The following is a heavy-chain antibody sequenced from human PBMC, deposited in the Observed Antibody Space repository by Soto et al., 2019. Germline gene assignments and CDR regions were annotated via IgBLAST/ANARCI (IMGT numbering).Heavy chain of an antibody. V-gene: IGHV4-59*01. CDR1: GGSIGSYY. D-gene: IGHD3-22*01. Sequence: QVQLQESGPGLVKPSETLSLTCTVSGGSIGSYYWSWIGQPPGKGLEWIGYIYYSGSTNYNPSLKNRVTISVDTSKNQFSLKLSSVTAADTAVYFCTRGGIYYYDSSGYYNYWGQGALVTVSS. CDR3: TRGGIYYYDSSGYYNY. J-gene: IGHJ4*02. CDR2: IYYSGST.